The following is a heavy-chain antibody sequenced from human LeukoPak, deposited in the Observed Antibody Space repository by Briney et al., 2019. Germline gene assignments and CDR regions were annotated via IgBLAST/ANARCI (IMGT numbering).Heavy chain of an antibody. V-gene: IGHV4-38-2*01. CDR1: GYSISGGYY. Sequence: SETLSLTCAVSGYSISGGYYWGWIRQPPGKGLEWIGTIYHNGNTYYNPSLKSRVTISVDTSKNQFSLKLSSVTAADTAVYYCARVRYNYGDSDYWGQGTLVTVSS. D-gene: IGHD5-18*01. CDR3: ARVRYNYGDSDY. J-gene: IGHJ4*02. CDR2: IYHNGNT.